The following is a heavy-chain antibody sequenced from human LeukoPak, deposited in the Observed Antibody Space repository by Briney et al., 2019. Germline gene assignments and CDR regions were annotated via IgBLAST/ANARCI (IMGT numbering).Heavy chain of an antibody. D-gene: IGHD2-2*01. J-gene: IGHJ5*02. CDR2: IYYRGST. CDR1: GGSISSTSYD. Sequence: SETLSLTCTVSGGSISSTSYDWGWIRQPPGKGLEWIGSIYYRGSTYYNPSLKSRVTISVDTSKNQFSLKLSSVTAADAAVYYCARHPYHLLWLSWLDPWGQGTLVTVSS. V-gene: IGHV4-39*01. CDR3: ARHPYHLLWLSWLDP.